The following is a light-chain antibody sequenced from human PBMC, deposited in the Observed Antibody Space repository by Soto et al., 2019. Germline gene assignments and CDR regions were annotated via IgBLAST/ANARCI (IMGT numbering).Light chain of an antibody. CDR3: SSFAGSNEVV. Sequence: QSALTQPPSASGSPGQSVTISCTRTSSDVGAYNYVSWYQQHPGKAPKVMIFEVSKRPSGVPDRFSGSKSGNTASLTVSGLQAEDEADYYCSSFAGSNEVVFGGGTKLTVL. CDR2: EVS. CDR1: SSDVGAYNY. V-gene: IGLV2-8*01. J-gene: IGLJ3*02.